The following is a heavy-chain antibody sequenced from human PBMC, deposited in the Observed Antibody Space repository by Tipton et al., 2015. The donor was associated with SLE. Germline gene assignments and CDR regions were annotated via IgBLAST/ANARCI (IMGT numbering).Heavy chain of an antibody. Sequence: TLSLTCAVYGGSFSGYYWSWIRQPPGKGLEWIGYIYYSGSTYYNPSLKSRVTISVDTSKNQFSLKLSPVTAADTAVYYCARAGMYNWNYWVDYWGQGTLVTVSS. CDR2: IYYSGST. CDR1: GGSFSGYY. CDR3: ARAGMYNWNYWVDY. J-gene: IGHJ4*02. D-gene: IGHD1-7*01. V-gene: IGHV4-34*01.